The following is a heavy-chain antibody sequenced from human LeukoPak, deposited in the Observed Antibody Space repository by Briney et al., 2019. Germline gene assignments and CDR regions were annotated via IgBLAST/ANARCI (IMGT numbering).Heavy chain of an antibody. Sequence: GGSLRLSCAASGFTFSSYWMSWVRQAPGKGLEWVASIKHEGSEKYYVDSVKGRFTISRDNAKNSLYLQMNSLSPEDTAVYYCARDEGLDAFDIWGQGTLVTVSS. V-gene: IGHV3-7*04. CDR1: GFTFSSYW. CDR2: IKHEGSEK. CDR3: ARDEGLDAFDI. J-gene: IGHJ3*02.